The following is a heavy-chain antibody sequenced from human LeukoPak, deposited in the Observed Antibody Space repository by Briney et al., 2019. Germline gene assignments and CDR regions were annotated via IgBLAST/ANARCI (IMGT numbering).Heavy chain of an antibody. CDR3: ARAIYDSSGYYRYFDL. J-gene: IGHJ2*01. D-gene: IGHD3-22*01. CDR1: GGTFSSYA. Sequence: ASVKVSCKASGGTFSSYAISWVRQAPGQGLEWMGGIIPIFGTANYAQKLQGRVTMTTDASTSTAYMELRSLRSDDTAVYYCARAIYDSSGYYRYFDLWGRGTLVTVSS. V-gene: IGHV1-69*05. CDR2: IIPIFGTA.